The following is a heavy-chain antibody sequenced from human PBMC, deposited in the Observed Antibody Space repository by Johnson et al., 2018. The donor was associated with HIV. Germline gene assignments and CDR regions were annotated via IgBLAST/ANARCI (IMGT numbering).Heavy chain of an antibody. D-gene: IGHD5-24*01. Sequence: VQPVESGGGVAQPAGSPRVSFAASWFTASSNYMSWVRQAQGTGLEPVALIYSGDTTYHAHPLEGRVTISRDKSKNTVYLQMNSLRVEDTAVYYCARDGTGDGNAMGGSGAFDIWGQGTMVTVSS. CDR3: ARDGTGDGNAMGGSGAFDI. V-gene: IGHV3-66*01. J-gene: IGHJ3*02. CDR1: WFTASSNY. CDR2: IYSGDTT.